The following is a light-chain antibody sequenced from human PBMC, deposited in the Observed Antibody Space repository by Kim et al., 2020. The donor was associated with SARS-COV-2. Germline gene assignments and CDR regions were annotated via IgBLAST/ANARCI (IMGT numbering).Light chain of an antibody. CDR3: SSYTTSSTPL. CDR2: DVS. J-gene: IGLJ2*01. CDR1: SSDVGGFNH. V-gene: IGLV2-14*03. Sequence: QSALTQPDSVSGSPGQSITISCIGTSSDVGGFNHVSWYQQHPGKAPKLMIYDVSNRPSGVSNRFSGSKSGNTTSLTISGLQAEDEADYYCSSYTTSSTPLFGVGTQLTFL.